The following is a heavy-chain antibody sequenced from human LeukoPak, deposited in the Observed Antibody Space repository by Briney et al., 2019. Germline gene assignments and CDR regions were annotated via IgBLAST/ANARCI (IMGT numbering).Heavy chain of an antibody. CDR3: ARVTSIVGATTVDY. Sequence: PSETLSLTCAVYGGSFSGYYWSWIRQPPGKGLEWIGEINHSGSTNYNPSLKSRVTISVDTSKNQFSLKLSSVTAADTAVYYCARVTSIVGATTVDYWGQGTLVTVSS. J-gene: IGHJ4*02. CDR1: GGSFSGYY. CDR2: INHSGST. V-gene: IGHV4-34*01. D-gene: IGHD1-26*01.